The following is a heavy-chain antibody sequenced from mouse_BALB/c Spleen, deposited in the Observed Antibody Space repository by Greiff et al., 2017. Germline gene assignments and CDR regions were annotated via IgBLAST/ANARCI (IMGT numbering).Heavy chain of an antibody. J-gene: IGHJ4*01. CDR1: GFTFSSYG. D-gene: IGHD3-1*01. CDR3: AREGANYAMDY. V-gene: IGHV5-6-3*01. Sequence: EVHLVESGGGLVQPGGSLKLSCAASGFTFSSYGMSWVRQTPDKRLELVATINSNGGSTYYPDSVKGRFTISRDNAKNTLYLQMSSLKSEDTAMYYCAREGANYAMDYWGQGTSVTVSS. CDR2: INSNGGST.